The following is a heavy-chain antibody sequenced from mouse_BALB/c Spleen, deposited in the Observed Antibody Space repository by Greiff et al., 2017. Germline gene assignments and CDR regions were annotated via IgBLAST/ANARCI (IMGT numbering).Heavy chain of an antibody. CDR3: ARTYGGSLLFAY. V-gene: IGHV2-9*02. Sequence: VKLQESGPGLVAPSQSLSITCTVSGFSFTSYGVYWVRQPPRRGLEWLGVIWAGGSTNYNSALMSRLSISKDNSKSQVFLKMNSLQTDDTAMYYCARTYGGSLLFAYWGQGTLVTVSA. CDR2: IWAGGST. D-gene: IGHD1-1*01. J-gene: IGHJ3*01. CDR1: GFSFTSYG.